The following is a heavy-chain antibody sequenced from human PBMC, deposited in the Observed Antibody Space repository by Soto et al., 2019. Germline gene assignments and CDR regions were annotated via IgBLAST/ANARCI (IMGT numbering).Heavy chain of an antibody. Sequence: GESLKISCKGSGYSFTSYWIGWVRQMPGKGLEWMGIIYPGDSDTRYSPSFQGQVTISADKSISTAYLQWSSLKASDTAMYYCARLGQLVPLYYYYYGMDVWGQGTTVTVSS. CDR3: ARLGQLVPLYYYYYGMDV. CDR2: IYPGDSDT. D-gene: IGHD6-6*01. V-gene: IGHV5-51*01. J-gene: IGHJ6*02. CDR1: GYSFTSYW.